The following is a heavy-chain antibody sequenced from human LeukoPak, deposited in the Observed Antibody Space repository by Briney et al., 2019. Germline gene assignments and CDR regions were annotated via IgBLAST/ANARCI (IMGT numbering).Heavy chain of an antibody. V-gene: IGHV3-53*01. CDR2: IDSGGST. CDR1: GFTVSSNH. CDR3: TSYGGYAV. Sequence: GGSLRLSCAVSGFTVSSNHMSWVRQAAGKGLEWVSVIDSGGSTFYADSVKGRFTILRDKSKNTLHVQMNSLRGEDTAVYYCTSYGGYAVWGQGTLVTVSS. D-gene: IGHD4-23*01. J-gene: IGHJ4*02.